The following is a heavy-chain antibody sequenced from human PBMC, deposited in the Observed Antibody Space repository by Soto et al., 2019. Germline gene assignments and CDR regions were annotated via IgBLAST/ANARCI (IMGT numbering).Heavy chain of an antibody. D-gene: IGHD6-13*01. CDR2: IDPSDSYT. J-gene: IGHJ5*02. Sequence: PGEPLKISWKGAGYSFTSYWISWVRPMPGKGLEWMGRIDPSDSYTNYSPSFQGHVTISADKSISTAYLQWSSLKASDTAMYYCARHGYSSSWYDLHDPPNWFDPWGQGTLVTVSS. CDR3: ARHGYSSSWYDLHDPPNWFDP. CDR1: GYSFTSYW. V-gene: IGHV5-10-1*01.